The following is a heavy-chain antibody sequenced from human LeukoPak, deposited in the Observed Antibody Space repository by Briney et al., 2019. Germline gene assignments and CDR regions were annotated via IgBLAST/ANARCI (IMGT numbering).Heavy chain of an antibody. CDR3: ARDSIAAAGTLDY. J-gene: IGHJ4*02. CDR2: ISYDGSNK. Sequence: PGRSLRLSCAASGFTFSSYAMHWGRQAPGKGLEWVAVISYDGSNKYYADSVKGRFTISRDNSKNTLYLQMNSLRAEDTAVYYCARDSIAAAGTLDYWGQGTLVTVSS. V-gene: IGHV3-30-3*01. D-gene: IGHD6-13*01. CDR1: GFTFSSYA.